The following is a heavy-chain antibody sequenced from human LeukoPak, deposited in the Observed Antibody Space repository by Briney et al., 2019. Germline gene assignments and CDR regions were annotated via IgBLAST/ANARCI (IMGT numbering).Heavy chain of an antibody. D-gene: IGHD5-18*01. CDR3: AREGGGYSFDY. CDR2: IIPILGIA. V-gene: IGHV1-69*04. J-gene: IGHJ4*02. Sequence: SVKVSCKASGGTFSSYAISWVRQAPGQGLEWMGRIIPILGIANYAQKFQGRVTITADKSTSTAYMELSSLRSEDTAVYYCAREGGGYSFDYWGQGTLVTVSS. CDR1: GGTFSSYA.